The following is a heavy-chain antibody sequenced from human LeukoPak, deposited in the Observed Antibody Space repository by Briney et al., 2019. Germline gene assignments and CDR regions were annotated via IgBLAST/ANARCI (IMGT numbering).Heavy chain of an antibody. CDR1: GFTFSSYE. J-gene: IGHJ4*02. D-gene: IGHD3-10*01. Sequence: GGSLRLSCAASGFTFSSYEMNWVRQAPGKGLEWVSYISSSGSTIFYADSVKGRFTISRDNAKNSLYLQMSSLRAEDTAVYYWATDGSGSSLDYWGQGTLVTVSS. CDR3: ATDGSGSSLDY. V-gene: IGHV3-48*03. CDR2: ISSSGSTI.